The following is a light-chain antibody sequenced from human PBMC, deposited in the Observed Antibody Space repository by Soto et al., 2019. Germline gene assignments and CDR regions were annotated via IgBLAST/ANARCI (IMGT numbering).Light chain of an antibody. Sequence: DIQMTQSPSSLSASVGDRVTITCRASRTINNFLSWFQQKPGKPPKLLIYGTSRLHSGVPSRFSSSGSGTDFLLTISDLQTEDVASYFCQQSSSTPYTFGQATKLELK. CDR2: GTS. J-gene: IGKJ2*01. CDR1: RTINNF. V-gene: IGKV1-39*01. CDR3: QQSSSTPYT.